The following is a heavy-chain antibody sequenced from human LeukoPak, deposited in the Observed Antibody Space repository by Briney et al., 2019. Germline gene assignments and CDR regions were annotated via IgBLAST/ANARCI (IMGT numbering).Heavy chain of an antibody. CDR2: MNPNSGNT. CDR1: GYTFTSYD. Sequence: ASVKVSCKASGYTFTSYDIDWVRQATGQGLEWMGWMNPNSGNTGYAQKFQGRVTMTRNTSMSTAYMELNSLRSEDTAVYYCARANYYGSGKKDLDYWGQGTLVTVSS. V-gene: IGHV1-8*01. J-gene: IGHJ4*02. D-gene: IGHD3-10*01. CDR3: ARANYYGSGKKDLDY.